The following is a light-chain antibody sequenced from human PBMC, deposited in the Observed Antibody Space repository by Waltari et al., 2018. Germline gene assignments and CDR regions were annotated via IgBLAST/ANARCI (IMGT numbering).Light chain of an antibody. CDR2: DVS. V-gene: IGLV2-14*01. J-gene: IGLJ3*02. Sequence: QSALTQPASVSGSPGQSITISCPGTSSDVGFYNYVSWYQQPPGKAPKLIIYDVSERPSGVSDRFSGSKSGNTASLTISGLQAEDEADYYCNSYTGSSSWVFGGGTKLAVL. CDR3: NSYTGSSSWV. CDR1: SSDVGFYNY.